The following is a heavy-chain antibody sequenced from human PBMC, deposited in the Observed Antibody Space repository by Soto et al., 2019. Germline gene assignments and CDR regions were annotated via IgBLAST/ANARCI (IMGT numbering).Heavy chain of an antibody. CDR2: INSDGSST. Sequence: EVQLVESGGGLVQPGGSLRLSCAASGFTFSSYWMHWVRQAPGKGLVWVSRINSDGSSTSYADSVKGRFTISRDNAKNTLDLQMNSLRAEDTAVYYCARAAVYCSGGSCPSDYWGQGTLVTVSS. CDR1: GFTFSSYW. CDR3: ARAAVYCSGGSCPSDY. V-gene: IGHV3-74*01. D-gene: IGHD2-15*01. J-gene: IGHJ4*02.